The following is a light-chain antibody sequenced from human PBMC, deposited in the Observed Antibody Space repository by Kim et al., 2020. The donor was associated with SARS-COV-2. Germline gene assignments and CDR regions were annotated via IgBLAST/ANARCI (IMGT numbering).Light chain of an antibody. J-gene: IGKJ1*01. CDR2: KAS. CDR1: QSISSW. Sequence: AALGDGVTITCRASQSISSWLAGYQQKPGKAPKLLIYKASSLESGVPSRFSGSGSGTEFTLTISSLQPDDFATYYCQQYNSSPWTFGQGTKVDIK. CDR3: QQYNSSPWT. V-gene: IGKV1-5*03.